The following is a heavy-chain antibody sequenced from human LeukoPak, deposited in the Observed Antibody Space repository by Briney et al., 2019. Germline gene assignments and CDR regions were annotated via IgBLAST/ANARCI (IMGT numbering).Heavy chain of an antibody. V-gene: IGHV3-30*02. CDR3: ARDTPGYGGDDFDY. CDR1: GFTFSTYD. Sequence: GGSLRLSCAASGFTFSTYDMSWVRQAPGKGLEWMTFIQAGGDEYYYAESVKGRFTVSRDNSKNTLYLQMNSLRPEDTAVYYCARDTPGYGGDDFDYWGQGALVTVSS. J-gene: IGHJ4*02. CDR2: IQAGGDEY. D-gene: IGHD4-23*01.